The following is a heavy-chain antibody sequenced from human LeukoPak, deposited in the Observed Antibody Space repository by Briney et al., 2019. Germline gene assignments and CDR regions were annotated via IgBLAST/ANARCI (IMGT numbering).Heavy chain of an antibody. CDR2: IYYSGST. CDR1: GGSISSSSYY. V-gene: IGHV4-39*07. Sequence: SETLSLTCTVSGGSISSSSYYWGWIRQPPGKGREWIVSIYYSGSTYYNPSRRSRVTISVDTSKNQFSLKLSSVTAADTAVYYCARGTVYNWFDPWGQGTLVTVSS. CDR3: ARGTVYNWFDP. D-gene: IGHD4-11*01. J-gene: IGHJ5*02.